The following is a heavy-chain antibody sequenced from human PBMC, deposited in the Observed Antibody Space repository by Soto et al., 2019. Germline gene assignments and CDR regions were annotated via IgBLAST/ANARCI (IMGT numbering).Heavy chain of an antibody. CDR2: ISGSGGST. CDR1: GFTFSSYA. D-gene: IGHD6-6*01. V-gene: IGHV3-23*01. J-gene: IGHJ3*02. Sequence: GGSLRLSCAASGFTFSSYAMSWVRQAPGKGLEWVSAISGSGGSTYYADSVKGRFTISRDNSKNTLFLQMNSLRAEDTAVYYCAKDAFVGSSNSARAFDIWGQGTMVTVSS. CDR3: AKDAFVGSSNSARAFDI.